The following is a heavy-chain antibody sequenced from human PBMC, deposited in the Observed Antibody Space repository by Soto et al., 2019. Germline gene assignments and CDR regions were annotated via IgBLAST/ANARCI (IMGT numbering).Heavy chain of an antibody. V-gene: IGHV3-11*06. D-gene: IGHD5-18*01. CDR2: ISPGSRYP. J-gene: IGHJ4*02. CDR1: GFTFGDSY. CDR3: VKGRIQLWTAFGY. Sequence: GGSMRLSCAGSGFTFGDSYMSCMRQAPGKGLEWLSYISPGSRYPAYADSVKGRFTISRDNAKRSLYLQMMSLTAEDTAVYYCVKGRIQLWTAFGYWVQGTL.